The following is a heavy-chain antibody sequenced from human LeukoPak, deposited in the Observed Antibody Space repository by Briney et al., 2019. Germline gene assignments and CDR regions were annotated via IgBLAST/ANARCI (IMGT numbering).Heavy chain of an antibody. CDR2: FYHSGIT. CDR1: GGSISNHD. J-gene: IGHJ3*02. Sequence: PSETLSLTCTVSGGSISNHDWSRIRQSPGKGLDWIGYFYHSGITNYNPSLKSRVTTSVDTSKNQVSLTSPSVTAAATAVYYCPSRKLASSGSVCYAHAAFDIWGQGTVVTVSS. D-gene: IGHD2-15*01. CDR3: PSRKLASSGSVCYAHAAFDI. V-gene: IGHV4-59*11.